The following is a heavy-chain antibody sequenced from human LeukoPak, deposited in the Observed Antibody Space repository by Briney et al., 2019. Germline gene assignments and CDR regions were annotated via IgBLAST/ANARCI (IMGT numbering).Heavy chain of an antibody. CDR3: ARGPGIAVAGYFDY. D-gene: IGHD6-19*01. Sequence: SETLPLTRAVYGGXFSGYYCSWIRQPPGKGLEWIGEINHSGSTNYNPSLKSRVTISVDTSKNQFSLKLSSVTAADTAVYYCARGPGIAVAGYFDYWGQGTLVTVSS. CDR2: INHSGST. J-gene: IGHJ4*02. CDR1: GGXFSGYY. V-gene: IGHV4-34*01.